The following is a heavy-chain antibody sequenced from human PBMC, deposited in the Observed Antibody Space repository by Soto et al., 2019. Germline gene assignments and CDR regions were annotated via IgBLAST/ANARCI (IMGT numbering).Heavy chain of an antibody. CDR3: ARDSALAYSAFDP. Sequence: EVQLVESGGGLVQPGGSLRLSCAASGFTFSSYWMHWVRQAPGKGLVWVSRINSDGSSTSYADSVKGRFTISRGKARDTLYLQKISLRTEDTAVYYCARDSALAYSAFDPWGQGTLVTVSS. CDR2: INSDGSST. CDR1: GFTFSSYW. D-gene: IGHD6-13*01. V-gene: IGHV3-74*01. J-gene: IGHJ5*02.